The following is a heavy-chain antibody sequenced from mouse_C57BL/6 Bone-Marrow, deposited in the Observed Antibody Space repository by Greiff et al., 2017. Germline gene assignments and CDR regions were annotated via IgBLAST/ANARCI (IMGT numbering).Heavy chain of an antibody. CDR2: IHPNSGST. Sequence: QVHVKQPGAELVKPGASVKLSCKASGYTFTSYWMHWVKQRPGQGLEWIGMIHPNSGSTNYNEKFKSKATLTVDKSSSTAYMQLSSLTSEDSAVYYCASPGGYDYAYYFDYWGQGTTLTGSS. CDR3: ASPGGYDYAYYFDY. D-gene: IGHD2-4*01. CDR1: GYTFTSYW. J-gene: IGHJ2*01. V-gene: IGHV1-64*01.